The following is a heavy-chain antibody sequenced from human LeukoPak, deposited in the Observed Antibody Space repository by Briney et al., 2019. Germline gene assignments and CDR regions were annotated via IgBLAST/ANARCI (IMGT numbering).Heavy chain of an antibody. CDR3: VRAGGAYSFNP. CDR2: IKQDGSEQ. D-gene: IGHD5-18*01. J-gene: IGHJ5*02. V-gene: IGHV3-7*01. Sequence: GGSLRLSCVASGFTFDDYWMNWVRQAPGKGLEWVANIKQDGSEQYYVDSVKGRFTISRDNAKNSLYLQMNSLRAEDTAVYYCVRAGGAYSFNPWGQGILVTVSS. CDR1: GFTFDDYW.